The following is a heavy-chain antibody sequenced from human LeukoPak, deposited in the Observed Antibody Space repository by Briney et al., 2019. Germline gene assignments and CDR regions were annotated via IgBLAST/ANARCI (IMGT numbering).Heavy chain of an antibody. CDR1: GFTFSDYY. CDR3: ARNLHCGGDCYAFDY. D-gene: IGHD2-21*02. V-gene: IGHV3-11*04. Sequence: GGSLRLSCAASGFTFSDYYMSWIRQAPGKGLEWVSYISSSGSTIYYADSVKGRFTISRDNAKNSLYLQMNSLRAEDTAVYYCARNLHCGGDCYAFDYWGQGTLVTVSS. J-gene: IGHJ4*02. CDR2: ISSSGSTI.